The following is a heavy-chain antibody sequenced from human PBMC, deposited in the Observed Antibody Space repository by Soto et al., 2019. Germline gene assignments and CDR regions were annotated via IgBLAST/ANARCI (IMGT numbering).Heavy chain of an antibody. CDR2: IYYSGST. J-gene: IGHJ5*02. Sequence: PSETLSLTCTVSGGSISSSSYYWGWIRQPPGKGLEWIGSIYYSGSTYYNPSLKSRVTISVDTSKNQFSLKLSSVTAADTAVYYCARGLGIAVAGRRDETNNWFDPWGQGTLVTVSS. CDR3: ARGLGIAVAGRRDETNNWFDP. V-gene: IGHV4-39*01. CDR1: GGSISSSSYY. D-gene: IGHD6-19*01.